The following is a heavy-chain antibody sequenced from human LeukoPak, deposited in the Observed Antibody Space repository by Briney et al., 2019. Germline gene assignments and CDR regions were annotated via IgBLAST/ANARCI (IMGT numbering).Heavy chain of an antibody. CDR2: INSDGSST. Sequence: GGSLRLSCAASGFTFSSYWMHWVRHAPGKWLVWVSRINSDGSSTSYADSVKGRFTISRDNAKNTLYLQMNSLRVEDTAVYYCAREGRVSGYDFDCWGQGTLVTVSS. CDR1: GFTFSSYW. CDR3: AREGRVSGYDFDC. D-gene: IGHD5-12*01. V-gene: IGHV3-74*01. J-gene: IGHJ4*02.